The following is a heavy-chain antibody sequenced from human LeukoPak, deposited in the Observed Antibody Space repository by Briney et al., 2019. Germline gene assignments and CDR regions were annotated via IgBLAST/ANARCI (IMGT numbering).Heavy chain of an antibody. J-gene: IGHJ4*02. CDR1: GFTFSRYW. V-gene: IGHV3-7*01. D-gene: IGHD6-13*01. CDR3: ARLTYLGSSWSLDY. Sequence: GGSLRLSCAASGFTFSRYWMSWVRQAPGKGLEWVANIKQDGSAKFYVDSVKGRFTISRDNAKNSLYLQMSSLRAEDTAVYYCARLTYLGSSWSLDYWGQGTLVTVSS. CDR2: IKQDGSAK.